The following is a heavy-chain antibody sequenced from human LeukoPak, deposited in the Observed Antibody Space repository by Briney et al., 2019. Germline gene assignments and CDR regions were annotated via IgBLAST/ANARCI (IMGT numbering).Heavy chain of an antibody. CDR2: IYYSGST. CDR3: ARLPAAVTNWFDP. D-gene: IGHD6-13*01. J-gene: IGHJ5*02. V-gene: IGHV4-39*01. CDR1: GGSISSSSYY. Sequence: PSETLSLTCTVSGGSISSSSYYWGWIRQPPGKGLEWIGSIYYSGSTYYNPSLKSRVTISVDTSKNQFSLKLSSVTAADTAVYYCARLPAAVTNWFDPWGQGTLVTVSS.